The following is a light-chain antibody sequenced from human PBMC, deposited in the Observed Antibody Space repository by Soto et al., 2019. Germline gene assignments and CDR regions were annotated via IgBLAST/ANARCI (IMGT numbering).Light chain of an antibody. CDR2: SND. CDR3: AAWDDSLNGYV. CDR1: SSNIGINS. J-gene: IGLJ1*01. Sequence: QSVLTPSPSAFGSPGQRVIISCSWSSSNIGINSVSWYQQLPGTAPKLLIYSNDQRPSGVPGRFSGSKSGTSASLAISWLQSGDEADYYCAAWDDSLNGYVFGTGTKVTVL. V-gene: IGLV1-44*01.